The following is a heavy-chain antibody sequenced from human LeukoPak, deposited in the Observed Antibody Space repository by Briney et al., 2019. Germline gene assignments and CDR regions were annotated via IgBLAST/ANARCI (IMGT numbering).Heavy chain of an antibody. CDR2: IYPGDSDT. V-gene: IGHV5-51*01. D-gene: IGHD3-10*01. J-gene: IGHJ3*02. Sequence: GESQNISCKGSGYKFTSYLIDWVRQLPVKGLEWMGIIYPGDSDTRYSPSFQGQVTISADKSISTAYLQWSSLKASDTAMYYCARRGGRVDAFDIWGQGTMVTVSS. CDR3: ARRGGRVDAFDI. CDR1: GYKFTSYL.